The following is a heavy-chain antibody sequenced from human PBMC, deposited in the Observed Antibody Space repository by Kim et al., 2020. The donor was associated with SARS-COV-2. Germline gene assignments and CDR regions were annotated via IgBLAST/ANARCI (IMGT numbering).Heavy chain of an antibody. V-gene: IGHV1-46*01. D-gene: IGHD6-13*01. Sequence: YAQKSTGRVTMTRDRSTSTVYMELSSLRSEDTAVYYCARDQAAAEFAYDYWGQGTLVTVSS. J-gene: IGHJ4*02. CDR3: ARDQAAAEFAYDY.